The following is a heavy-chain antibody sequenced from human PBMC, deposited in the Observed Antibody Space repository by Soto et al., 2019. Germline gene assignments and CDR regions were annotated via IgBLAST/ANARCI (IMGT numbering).Heavy chain of an antibody. D-gene: IGHD3-3*01. CDR2: IYYSGST. CDR1: GGSISSYY. J-gene: IGHJ4*02. Sequence: QVQLQESGPGLVKPSETLSLTCTVSGGSISSYYWSWIRQPPGKGLEWIGYIYYSGSTNYNPSLKSRVTISVDTSKNQSSLKLSSVTAADTAVYYCARGHYDFWSGYHYYFDYWGQGTLVTVSS. CDR3: ARGHYDFWSGYHYYFDY. V-gene: IGHV4-59*01.